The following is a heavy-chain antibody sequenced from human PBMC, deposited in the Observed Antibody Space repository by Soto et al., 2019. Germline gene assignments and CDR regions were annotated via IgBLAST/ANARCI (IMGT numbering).Heavy chain of an antibody. CDR3: ARTPVAAYNWFDP. D-gene: IGHD6-19*01. V-gene: IGHV1-18*01. J-gene: IGHJ5*02. CDR1: GYTFTRYG. Sequence: QVQLVQSGAEVKEPGASVKVSCKASGYTFTRYGISWVRQAPGQVLEWMAWINTYNGNTNHAQKLQGRVTMTTDTSTSTAYMELRSVRSDDTAVYYCARTPVAAYNWFDPWGQGTLVTVSS. CDR2: INTYNGNT.